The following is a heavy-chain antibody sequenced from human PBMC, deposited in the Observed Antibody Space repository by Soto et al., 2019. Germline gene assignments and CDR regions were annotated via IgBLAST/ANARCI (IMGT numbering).Heavy chain of an antibody. Sequence: GGSLRLSCEVSGFTLSMYSMTWVRQAPGKGLEWVAKIPQEGSDGHYVDSVKGRFTISRDNAKNSVYLQMNSLRAEDTAVYYCAKFGASGSYFQFDYWGPGTLVTVSS. CDR1: GFTLSMYS. J-gene: IGHJ4*02. D-gene: IGHD3-10*01. V-gene: IGHV3-7*03. CDR2: IPQEGSDG. CDR3: AKFGASGSYFQFDY.